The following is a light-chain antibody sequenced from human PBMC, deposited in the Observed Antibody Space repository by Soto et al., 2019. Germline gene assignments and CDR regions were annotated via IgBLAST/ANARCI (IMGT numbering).Light chain of an antibody. CDR3: HSYDISLHNYV. J-gene: IGLJ1*01. CDR2: GDN. V-gene: IGLV1-40*01. Sequence: QSVLTQLPSVSGAPGQRVTISCTGSSSNIGAPYDVHWYQHLPGTAPKLLIFGDNNRPSGVPDRFSGSKSGTSASLAITRLQAEDEADYYCHSYDISLHNYVFGTGTKLTVL. CDR1: SSNIGAPYD.